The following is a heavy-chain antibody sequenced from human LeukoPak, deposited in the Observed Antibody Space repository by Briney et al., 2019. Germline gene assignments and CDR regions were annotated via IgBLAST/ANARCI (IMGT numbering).Heavy chain of an antibody. J-gene: IGHJ4*02. CDR2: INPNSGGT. CDR1: GYTFTGYY. V-gene: IGHV1-2*04. D-gene: IGHD3-22*01. Sequence: ASVKVSCKASGYTFTGYYMHWVRQAPGQGLEWMGWINPNSGGTNCAQKFQGWVTMTRDTSISTAYMELSRLRSDDTAVYYCARDGDSSGYDEFDYWGQGTLVTVSS. CDR3: ARDGDSSGYDEFDY.